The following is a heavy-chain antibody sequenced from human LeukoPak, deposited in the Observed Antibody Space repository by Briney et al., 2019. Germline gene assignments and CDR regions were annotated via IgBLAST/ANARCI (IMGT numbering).Heavy chain of an antibody. V-gene: IGHV1-46*01. CDR2: INPSGGST. D-gene: IGHD3-22*01. CDR3: ARVRYYDSSGTVVDAFDI. Sequence: ASVKVSCKASGYTFTSYYMHWVRQGPGQGLEGMGIINPSGGSTSYAQKFQGRVTMTRDMSTSTVYMELSSLRSEDTAVYYCARVRYYDSSGTVVDAFDIWGQGTMVTVSS. CDR1: GYTFTSYY. J-gene: IGHJ3*02.